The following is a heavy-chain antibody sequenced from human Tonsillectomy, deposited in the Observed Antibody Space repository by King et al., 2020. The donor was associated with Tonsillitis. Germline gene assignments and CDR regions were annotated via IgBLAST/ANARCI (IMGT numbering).Heavy chain of an antibody. CDR2: IDPSDSYT. J-gene: IGHJ6*02. V-gene: IGHV5-10-1*03. D-gene: IGHD3-10*01. Sequence: VQLVQSGAELKKPGESLRISCKGSGYSFTTYWITWVRQLPGKGLEWMGRIDPSDSYTKYSPSFQGHVTISVDGSIRTAYLQWSSLRASDTGTYYCARLEHYYGTGSSPYGMDVWGQGTPVTVSS. CDR3: ARLEHYYGTGSSPYGMDV. CDR1: GYSFTTYW.